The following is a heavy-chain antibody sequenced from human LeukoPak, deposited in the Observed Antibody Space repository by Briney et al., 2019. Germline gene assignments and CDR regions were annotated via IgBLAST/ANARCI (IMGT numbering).Heavy chain of an antibody. CDR3: ARGFNSDILTAYSP. D-gene: IGHD3-9*01. CDR1: GSSISSNYF. J-gene: IGHJ5*02. CDR2: IYDSGNT. V-gene: IGHV4-38-2*01. Sequence: PSETLSLTCGVSGSSISSNYFWGCIRQPPGKGLEWVGSIYDSGNTYYNPSLKSRVSISVDTSKNQFSLKMSSVTAADTAVYYCARGFNSDILTAYSPWGQGTLVTVSS.